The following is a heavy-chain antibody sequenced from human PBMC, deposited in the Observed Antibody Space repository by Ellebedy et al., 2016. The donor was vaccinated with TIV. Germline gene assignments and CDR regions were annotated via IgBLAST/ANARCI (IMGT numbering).Heavy chain of an antibody. CDR3: ANDRDQWLGHDAFDL. J-gene: IGHJ3*01. CDR2: ISGGGGTT. V-gene: IGHV3-23*01. CDR1: GFTFSRYA. Sequence: GESLKISCGGSGFTFSRYAMSCVRPAPGQGLEWVSIISGGGGTTHFAYSVKGRFTIARDNSKKTLSLDMYSLSADDTALYYCANDRDQWLGHDAFDLWGQGTMVIVSS. D-gene: IGHD6-19*01.